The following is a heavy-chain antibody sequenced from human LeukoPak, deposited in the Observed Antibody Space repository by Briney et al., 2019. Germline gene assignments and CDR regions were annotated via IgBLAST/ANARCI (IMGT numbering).Heavy chain of an antibody. J-gene: IGHJ4*02. Sequence: PGGSLSLSCAASGFSFSDYAIYWVRQTPGKGLEWVAFIRYDVSNKIYANSVKGRFTISRDNSYNTVYLQMTGLRAEDTAVYYCAKDGESGIQYTQGYFDYWGQGTLVTVSS. V-gene: IGHV3-30*02. CDR1: GFSFSDYA. CDR2: IRYDVSNK. D-gene: IGHD1-1*01. CDR3: AKDGESGIQYTQGYFDY.